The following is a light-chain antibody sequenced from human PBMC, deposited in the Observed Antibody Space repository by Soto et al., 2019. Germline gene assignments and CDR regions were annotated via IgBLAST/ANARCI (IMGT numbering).Light chain of an antibody. V-gene: IGLV2-8*01. CDR3: SSYAGYNNLEL. Sequence: QSVLTQPPSASGSPGQSVTISCTGTSRDVGDYNYVSWYQQHPGKAPKLIIYDVTKRPSGVPDRFSGSKSGNTASLTVSGLQAEDEADYYCSSYAGYNNLELFGGGTKLTVL. CDR2: DVT. J-gene: IGLJ3*02. CDR1: SRDVGDYNY.